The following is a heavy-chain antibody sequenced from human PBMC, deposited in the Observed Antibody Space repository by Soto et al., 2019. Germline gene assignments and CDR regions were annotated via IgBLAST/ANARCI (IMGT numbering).Heavy chain of an antibody. Sequence: PSVKVSCKASGYTFTSYYMHWVRQAPGQGLEWMGIINPSGGSTSYAQKFQGRVTMTRDTSTSTVYMELSSLRSEDTAVYYCARDPSGIAVAGNYFDYWGQGTLVTVSS. CDR1: GYTFTSYY. CDR2: INPSGGST. D-gene: IGHD6-19*01. J-gene: IGHJ4*02. V-gene: IGHV1-46*01. CDR3: ARDPSGIAVAGNYFDY.